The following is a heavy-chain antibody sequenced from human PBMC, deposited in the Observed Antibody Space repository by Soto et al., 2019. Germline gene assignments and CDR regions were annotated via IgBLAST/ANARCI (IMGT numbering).Heavy chain of an antibody. CDR3: ARHLTYCSAGSCYSDFPYYGMDV. D-gene: IGHD2-15*01. CDR1: GGSVSSGSYY. Sequence: PSETLSLTCTVSGGSVSSGSYYWSWIRQPPGKGLEWIGSIFYSGSTYYNPSLKSRVTISVDTSKNQFSLKLSSVTAADTAVYYCARHLTYCSAGSCYSDFPYYGMDVWGQGTTVTVSS. J-gene: IGHJ6*02. V-gene: IGHV4-39*01. CDR2: IFYSGST.